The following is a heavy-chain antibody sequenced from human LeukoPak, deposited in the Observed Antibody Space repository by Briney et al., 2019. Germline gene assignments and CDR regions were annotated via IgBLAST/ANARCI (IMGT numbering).Heavy chain of an antibody. CDR3: ATPNLGYCSSTSCYSIVDY. V-gene: IGHV4-59*08. D-gene: IGHD2-2*01. Sequence: IPSETLSLTCTVSGGSISSYYWSWIRQPPGKGLEWIGYIYYSGSTNYNPSLKSRVTISVDTSKNQFSLKLSSVTAADTAVYYCATPNLGYCSSTSCYSIVDYWGQGTLVTVSS. J-gene: IGHJ4*02. CDR2: IYYSGST. CDR1: GGSISSYY.